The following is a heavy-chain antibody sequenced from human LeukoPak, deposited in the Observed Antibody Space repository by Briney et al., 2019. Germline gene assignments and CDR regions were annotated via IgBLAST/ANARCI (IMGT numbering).Heavy chain of an antibody. J-gene: IGHJ6*02. V-gene: IGHV3-49*04. D-gene: IGHD5-12*01. CDR1: GFTFGDYA. CDR2: IRSKAYGGTT. Sequence: GGSLRLSCTASGFTFGDYAMSWVRQAPGKGLEWVGFIRSKAYGGTTEYAASVKGRFTISRDDSKSIAYLQMNSLKTEDTAVYYCTRDPAGGYEYYYYGMDVWGQGTTVTVSS. CDR3: TRDPAGGYEYYYYGMDV.